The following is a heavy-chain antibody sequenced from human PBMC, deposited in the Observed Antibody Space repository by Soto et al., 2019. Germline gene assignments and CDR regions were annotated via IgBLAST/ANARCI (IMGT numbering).Heavy chain of an antibody. V-gene: IGHV6-1*01. D-gene: IGHD6-13*01. CDR2: TYYRSKWYN. CDR3: ARVGRIAVAGPKNYYYYYGMDV. J-gene: IGHJ6*02. CDR1: GDSVSSNSAA. Sequence: SQTLSLTCAISGDSVSSNSAAWNWIRQSPSRGLEWLGRTYYRSKWYNDYAVSVKSRITINPDTSKNQFSLQLNSVTPEDTAVYYCARVGRIAVAGPKNYYYYYGMDVWGQGTRVTVSS.